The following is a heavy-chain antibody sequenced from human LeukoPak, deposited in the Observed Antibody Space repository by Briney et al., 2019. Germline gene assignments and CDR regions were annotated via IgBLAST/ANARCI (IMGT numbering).Heavy chain of an antibody. CDR2: ISSSSSYI. V-gene: IGHV3-21*01. CDR1: GFTFSSYS. D-gene: IGHD3-3*01. J-gene: IGHJ4*02. CDR3: ARDLYGGRFLEWLPSLILDY. Sequence: GGSLRLSCAASGFTFSSYSMNWVRQAPGKGLEWVSSISSSSSYIYYADSVKGRFTISRDNAKNSLYLQMNSLRAEDTAVYYCARDLYGGRFLEWLPSLILDYWGQGTLVTVSS.